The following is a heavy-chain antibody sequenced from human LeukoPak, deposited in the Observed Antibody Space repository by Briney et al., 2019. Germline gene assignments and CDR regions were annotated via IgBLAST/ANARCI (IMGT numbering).Heavy chain of an antibody. CDR1: GDSISNYY. V-gene: IGHV4-59*01. CDR2: MYYSGDT. J-gene: IGHJ4*02. CDR3: ARARRWLAPGD. Sequence: PSETLSLTRTVSGDSISNYYWTWIRQPPGKGLEWIGYMYYSGDTTYNPSLESRVTMSIDTSRRQFSLRLTSVTAADTAVYYCARARRWLAPGDWGQGTLVTVSS. D-gene: IGHD6-19*01.